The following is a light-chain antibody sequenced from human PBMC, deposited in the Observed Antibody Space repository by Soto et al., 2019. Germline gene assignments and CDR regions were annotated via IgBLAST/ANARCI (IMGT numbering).Light chain of an antibody. Sequence: QSVLTQPASVSGSPGQSITISCTGTSSDVCGYNYVSWYQQHPGKAPKLMIYEVTNRPSGVSNRFSGSKSGNTASLTISGLQAEDEADYYCSSYTNSSTHWVFGGGTKLTVL. CDR2: EVT. CDR1: SSDVCGYNY. CDR3: SSYTNSSTHWV. J-gene: IGLJ3*02. V-gene: IGLV2-14*01.